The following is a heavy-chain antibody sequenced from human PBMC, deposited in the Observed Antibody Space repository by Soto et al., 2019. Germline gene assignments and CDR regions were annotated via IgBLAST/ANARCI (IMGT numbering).Heavy chain of an antibody. J-gene: IGHJ5*02. Sequence: PSETLSLTCTVSGGSISSGDYYWSWIRQPPGKGLEWIGYIYYSGSTYYNPSLKSRVTISVDKSKNQFSLKLSSVTAADTDVYYCAREGGGYMGWFDPWGQGTLVTVSS. D-gene: IGHD3-16*01. CDR3: AREGGGYMGWFDP. CDR2: IYYSGST. V-gene: IGHV4-30-4*01. CDR1: GGSISSGDYY.